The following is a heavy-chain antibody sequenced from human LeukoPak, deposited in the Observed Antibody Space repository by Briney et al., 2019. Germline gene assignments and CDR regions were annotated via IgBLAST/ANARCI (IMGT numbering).Heavy chain of an antibody. J-gene: IGHJ6*04. CDR1: GFTFSSYG. CDR2: ISYDGGNK. V-gene: IGHV3-30*03. D-gene: IGHD3-9*01. Sequence: GTSLRLSCAASGFTFSSYGMHWVRQAPGRGLEWVAAISYDGGNKDYGDFVKGLFTISRDNSKETLYLQMNSLTAEDTAVYFCVRGAGNYNEFYYYYGLDVWGKGTTVTVSS. CDR3: VRGAGNYNEFYYYYGLDV.